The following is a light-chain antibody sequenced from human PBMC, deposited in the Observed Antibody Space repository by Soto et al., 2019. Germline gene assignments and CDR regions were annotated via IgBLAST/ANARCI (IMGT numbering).Light chain of an antibody. V-gene: IGKV1-39*01. CDR2: GAS. CDR1: QTINTY. CDR3: QQSYSTPMYT. J-gene: IGKJ2*01. Sequence: DIQMTQSPSSLSASVGDRVMITCRASQTINTYLNWYQQKPGKAPKLLISGASSLQSGVPSRFSGSGSGTDFTLTISSLQPEDFATFYCQQSYSTPMYTFGQGTKVDIK.